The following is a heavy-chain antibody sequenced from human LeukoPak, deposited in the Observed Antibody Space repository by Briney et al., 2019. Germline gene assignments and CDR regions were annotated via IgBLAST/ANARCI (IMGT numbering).Heavy chain of an antibody. CDR2: INYSGST. V-gene: IGHV4-59*08. CDR3: AVPLKGYCSGGSCYQNDYFDY. CDR1: GASISSSY. J-gene: IGHJ4*02. D-gene: IGHD2-15*01. Sequence: SETLSLTWTVSGASISSSYWSCVRQPPGQGLEWIGYINYSGSTNYNPSLKSRVTISVDTSKNQFSLKLSSVTAADTAVYYCAVPLKGYCSGGSCYQNDYFDYWGQGTLVTVSS.